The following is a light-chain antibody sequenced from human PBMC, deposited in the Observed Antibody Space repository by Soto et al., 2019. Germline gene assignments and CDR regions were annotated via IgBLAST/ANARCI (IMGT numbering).Light chain of an antibody. Sequence: EIVLTQSPATLSMSPGERATVSCWASQTISSSLAWYQQKPGQAPRLLIYGASTRAAGVPVRFSGSGSGTEFTLTINRLEAEDFAVYYCQQYNRWPLTFGGGTKVDIK. CDR3: QQYNRWPLT. V-gene: IGKV3-15*01. CDR2: GAS. CDR1: QTISSS. J-gene: IGKJ4*01.